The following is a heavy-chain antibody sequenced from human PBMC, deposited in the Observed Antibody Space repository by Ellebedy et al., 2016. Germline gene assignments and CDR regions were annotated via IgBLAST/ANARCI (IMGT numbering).Heavy chain of an antibody. CDR2: ISSGGNNI. CDR1: GLIFRNYG. Sequence: GESLKISXAASGLIFRNYGMNWVRQAPGKGLEWVSSISSGGNNIYYADSVRGRFTVSRDNAKNSLFLQMDSLRVEDTAVYYCVRETFCSGDCYSFESPIDYWGQGTLVTVSS. J-gene: IGHJ4*02. CDR3: VRETFCSGDCYSFESPIDY. V-gene: IGHV3-21*01. D-gene: IGHD2-21*02.